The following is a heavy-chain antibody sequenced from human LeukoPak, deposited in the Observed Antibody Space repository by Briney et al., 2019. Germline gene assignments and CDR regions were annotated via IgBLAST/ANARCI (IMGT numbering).Heavy chain of an antibody. J-gene: IGHJ6*02. CDR3: ASLVVPPNYYYYYGMDV. CDR1: GGSIRSYY. CDR2: IYHSGST. Sequence: PSETLSLTCTVSGGSIRSYYWSWVRQPPGKGLEWIGYIYHSGSTNYNPSLKSRVNLSVDMAKNQISLKMSSVTAADTAVYYCASLVVPPNYYYYYGMDVWGQGTTVTVSS. V-gene: IGHV4-59*01. D-gene: IGHD2-2*01.